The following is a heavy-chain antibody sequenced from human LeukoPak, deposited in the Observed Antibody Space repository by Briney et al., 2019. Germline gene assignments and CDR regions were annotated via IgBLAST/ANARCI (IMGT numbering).Heavy chain of an antibody. CDR3: AKALGSIVVTTTDY. J-gene: IGHJ4*02. CDR1: GFTFTSYA. D-gene: IGHD5-12*01. Sequence: GGSLRLSCAASGFTFTSYAMSWVRQAPGKGLEGVSAISSSGGTTYYADSVKGRFTISRDNSKNTLYMQMHSLRAEDTAVYYCAKALGSIVVTTTDYWGQGTLVTVSS. CDR2: ISSSGGTT. V-gene: IGHV3-23*01.